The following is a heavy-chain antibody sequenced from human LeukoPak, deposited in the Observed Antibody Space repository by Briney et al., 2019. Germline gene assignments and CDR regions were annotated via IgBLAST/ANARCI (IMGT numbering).Heavy chain of an antibody. D-gene: IGHD3-10*01. J-gene: IGHJ4*02. CDR1: GGSFSGYY. Sequence: SETLSLTCAVYGGSFSGYYWSWIRQPPGKGLEWIGEINHSGSTNYNPSLKSRVTISVDTSKNQFSLKLSSVTAADTAVYYCARVDWYGSGRYYSDYWGQGTLVTVSS. CDR2: INHSGST. CDR3: ARVDWYGSGRYYSDY. V-gene: IGHV4-34*01.